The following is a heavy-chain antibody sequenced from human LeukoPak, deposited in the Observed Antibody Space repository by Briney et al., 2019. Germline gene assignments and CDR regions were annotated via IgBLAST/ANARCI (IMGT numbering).Heavy chain of an antibody. Sequence: PSETLSLTCAVYGGSFSGYYWSWIRQPPGKGLEWIGEINHSGSTNYNPSLKSRVTISVDTSKNQFSLKLSSVTAADTAVYYCARGYPISGFDYWGQGTLVTVSS. CDR2: INHSGST. V-gene: IGHV4-34*01. J-gene: IGHJ4*02. D-gene: IGHD5-24*01. CDR3: ARGYPISGFDY. CDR1: GGSFSGYY.